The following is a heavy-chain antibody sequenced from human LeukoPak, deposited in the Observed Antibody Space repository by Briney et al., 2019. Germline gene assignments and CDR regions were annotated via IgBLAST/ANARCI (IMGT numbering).Heavy chain of an antibody. D-gene: IGHD5-18*01. CDR2: ISSSSSNI. CDR1: GFTFRSYI. J-gene: IGHJ4*02. Sequence: GGSLRLSCAASGFTFRSYIMNWVRQAPGKGLEWVSSISSSSSNIYYADSVKGRFTISRDNAKNSLYLQVNSLRAEDTAVYYCARADWDTAMIDYWGQGTLVTVSS. V-gene: IGHV3-21*01. CDR3: ARADWDTAMIDY.